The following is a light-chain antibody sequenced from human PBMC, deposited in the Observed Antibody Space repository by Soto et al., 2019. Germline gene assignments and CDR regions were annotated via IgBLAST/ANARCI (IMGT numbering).Light chain of an antibody. CDR3: QQRLNWPPT. CDR1: QSISTY. J-gene: IGKJ1*01. V-gene: IGKV3-11*01. CDR2: DAS. Sequence: EIVLTQSPTTLSLSPGERATLSCRASQSISTYLAWFQQRPGQAPRLLIYDASFRATSIPARFSGSGSGTDFSLTISSLEPEDSAVYYCQQRLNWPPTFGQGTKVEIK.